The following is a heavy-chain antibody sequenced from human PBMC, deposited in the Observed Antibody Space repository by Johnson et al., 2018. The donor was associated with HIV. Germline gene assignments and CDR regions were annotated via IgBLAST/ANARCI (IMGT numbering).Heavy chain of an antibody. CDR1: GFTFSDYY. D-gene: IGHD3-22*01. Sequence: QVQLVESGGGLVQPGGSLRLSCAASGFTFSDYYMSWIRQAPGKGLEWVSYISSSGSTIYYADSVKGRFTISRDTSKNTLYLQMNSLRAEDTAVYYCAKDRWYDSSCKSANLADDAFDIWGQGTMVTVSS. V-gene: IGHV3-11*01. CDR2: ISSSGSTI. J-gene: IGHJ3*02. CDR3: AKDRWYDSSCKSANLADDAFDI.